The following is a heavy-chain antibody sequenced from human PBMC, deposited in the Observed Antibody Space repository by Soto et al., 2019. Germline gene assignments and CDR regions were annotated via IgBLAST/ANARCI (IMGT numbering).Heavy chain of an antibody. Sequence: QVQLVQSGAEGKKPGASVKVSCKASGYTFTSYGISWVRQAPGQGLEWMGWISAYNGNTNYAQKLQGRVTMTTAPSTSTAYMELRSLRSDDTAVYYCARGGYSSGWYERTSFDYWGQGTLVTVSS. V-gene: IGHV1-18*01. J-gene: IGHJ4*02. CDR2: ISAYNGNT. D-gene: IGHD6-19*01. CDR1: GYTFTSYG. CDR3: ARGGYSSGWYERTSFDY.